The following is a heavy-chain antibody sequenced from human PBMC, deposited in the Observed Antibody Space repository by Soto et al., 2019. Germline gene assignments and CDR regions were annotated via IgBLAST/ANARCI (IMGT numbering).Heavy chain of an antibody. CDR1: GGSFSGYY. V-gene: IGHV4-34*01. D-gene: IGHD3-10*01. Sequence: SETPSLTCAVYGGSFSGYYWSWIRQPPGKGLEWIGEINHSGSTNYNPSLKSRVTISVDTSKNQFSLKLSSVTAADTAVYYCARGRKGTMVRGVMDFDYWGQGTRVTGS. CDR2: INHSGST. CDR3: ARGRKGTMVRGVMDFDY. J-gene: IGHJ4*02.